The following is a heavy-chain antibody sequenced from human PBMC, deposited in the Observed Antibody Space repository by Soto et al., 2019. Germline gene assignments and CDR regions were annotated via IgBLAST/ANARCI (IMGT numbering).Heavy chain of an antibody. J-gene: IGHJ6*02. D-gene: IGHD2-2*01. CDR3: AKDGIGYCISTSCYASDYYYGMDV. CDR2: ISYDGSNK. V-gene: IGHV3-30*18. CDR1: GFTFSSYG. Sequence: GGSLRLSCAASGFTFSSYGMHWVRQAPGKGLEWVAVISYDGSNKYYADSVKGRFTISRDNSKNTLYLQMNSLRAEDTAVYYCAKDGIGYCISTSCYASDYYYGMDVWGQGTTVTVSS.